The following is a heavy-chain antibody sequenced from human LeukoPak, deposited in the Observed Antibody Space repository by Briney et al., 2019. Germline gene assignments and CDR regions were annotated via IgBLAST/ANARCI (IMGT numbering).Heavy chain of an antibody. D-gene: IGHD6-19*01. V-gene: IGHV3-15*01. J-gene: IGHJ4*02. CDR2: IKTKTDGGTT. CDR3: TTGYNSGSDY. Sequence: GGSLRLSCAASGFTFSNAWMSWVRQAPGKGLEWVGRIKTKTDGGTTDYAAPVKGRFTISRDDSKNTLYLQVNSLKTEDIAVYYCTTGYNSGSDYWGQGTLVTVSS. CDR1: GFTFSNAW.